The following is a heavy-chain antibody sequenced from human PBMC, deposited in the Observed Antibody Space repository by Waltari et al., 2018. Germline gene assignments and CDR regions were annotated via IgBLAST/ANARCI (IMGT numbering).Heavy chain of an antibody. CDR2: INHSGST. CDR3: ARGRVVVIARSYWYFDL. J-gene: IGHJ2*01. D-gene: IGHD2-21*01. Sequence: QVQLQQWGAGLLKPSETLSLTCAVYGGSFSGYYWSWIRQPPGKGLEWIGEINHSGSTNYNPSLKSRVTISVDTSKNQFSLKLSSVTAADTAVYYCARGRVVVIARSYWYFDLWGRGTLVTVSS. V-gene: IGHV4-34*01. CDR1: GGSFSGYY.